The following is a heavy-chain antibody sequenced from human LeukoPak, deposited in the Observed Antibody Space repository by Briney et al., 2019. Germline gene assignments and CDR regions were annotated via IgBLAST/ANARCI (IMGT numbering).Heavy chain of an antibody. CDR2: IRQEGRDT. CDR3: ARGRLWFGNFDY. J-gene: IGHJ4*02. Sequence: GGSLRLSCAASGFPFSSHGMHWVRQAPGKGLEWVAYIRQEGRDTYYADSVKGRFSISRDDSKYTVNLEMNSLRTEDMAVYYCARGRLWFGNFDYWGQGTLVTVSS. V-gene: IGHV3-30*02. D-gene: IGHD3-10*01. CDR1: GFPFSSHG.